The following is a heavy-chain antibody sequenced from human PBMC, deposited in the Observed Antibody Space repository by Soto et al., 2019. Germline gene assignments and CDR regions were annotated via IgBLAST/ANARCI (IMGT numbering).Heavy chain of an antibody. D-gene: IGHD5-18*01. V-gene: IGHV5-10-1*01. Sequence: ESLTISCTCSGNSFTRYWISWVRQMPGKGLEWMGRIDPSDSYTNYSPSFQGHVTIPADKSISTAYLQWSSLKASDTAMYYCAKAVDTARGNWFDPWGQGTLVTVSS. CDR2: IDPSDSYT. J-gene: IGHJ5*02. CDR1: GNSFTRYW. CDR3: AKAVDTARGNWFDP.